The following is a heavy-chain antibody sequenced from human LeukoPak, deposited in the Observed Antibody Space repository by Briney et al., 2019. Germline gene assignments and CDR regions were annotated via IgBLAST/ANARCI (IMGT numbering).Heavy chain of an antibody. D-gene: IGHD3-9*01. CDR2: ISSSSSTI. J-gene: IGHJ4*02. CDR3: ARDRVLRYFDWYPPDY. Sequence: PGGSLRLSCAASGFTVSSNYMSWVRQAPGKGLEWVSYISSSSSTIYYADSVKGRFTISRDNAKNSLYLQMNSLRAEDTAVYYCARDRVLRYFDWYPPDYWGQGTLVTVSS. V-gene: IGHV3-48*04. CDR1: GFTVSSNY.